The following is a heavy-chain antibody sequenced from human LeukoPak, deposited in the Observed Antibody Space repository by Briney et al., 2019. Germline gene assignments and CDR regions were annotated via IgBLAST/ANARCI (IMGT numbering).Heavy chain of an antibody. D-gene: IGHD4-23*01. CDR1: GGTYSNYA. CDR3: AREDGGNSGDFDY. CDR2: IIPIFNTP. J-gene: IGHJ4*02. Sequence: SVKVSCKASGGTYSNYAISWVRQAPGQGLEWMGGIIPIFNTPNYAQKFQGRVTISADESTSTAYMELSSLRSEDTAVYYCAREDGGNSGDFDYWGQGTLVTVSS. V-gene: IGHV1-69*01.